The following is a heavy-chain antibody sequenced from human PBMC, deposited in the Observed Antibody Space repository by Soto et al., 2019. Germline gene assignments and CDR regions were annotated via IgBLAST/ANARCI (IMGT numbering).Heavy chain of an antibody. Sequence: SVKVSCQASGYAFTSYGISWVRQAPVQGLEWMGWISAYNGNTNYAQKLQGRVTMTTDTSTSNAYMELRSLRSDDTAVYYCARETGRWFDPWGQGTLVTVSS. CDR2: ISAYNGNT. CDR1: GYAFTSYG. CDR3: ARETGRWFDP. J-gene: IGHJ5*02. V-gene: IGHV1-18*01.